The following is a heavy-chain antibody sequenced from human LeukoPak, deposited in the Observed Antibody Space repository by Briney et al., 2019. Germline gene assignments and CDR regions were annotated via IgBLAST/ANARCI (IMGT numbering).Heavy chain of an antibody. D-gene: IGHD1-26*01. V-gene: IGHV1-18*01. Sequence: ASVKVSCKASGYTFTSYAVSWVRQAPGQGLEYMGYVSAYNGATNYAQNLQGRVTMTTDTSTTTVYMELRSLRSDDTAVYYCARVSSIVGATTLDYWGQGTLVTVSS. J-gene: IGHJ4*02. CDR2: VSAYNGAT. CDR1: GYTFTSYA. CDR3: ARVSSIVGATTLDY.